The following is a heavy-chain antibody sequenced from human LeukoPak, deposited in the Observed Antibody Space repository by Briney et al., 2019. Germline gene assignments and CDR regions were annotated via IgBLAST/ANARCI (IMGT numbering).Heavy chain of an antibody. J-gene: IGHJ3*02. CDR1: GYSFTTYW. CDR2: IYPGDSDT. CDR3: ARSCTSTNCYLTDAFDI. V-gene: IGHV5-51*01. Sequence: GESLKISCKGFGYSFTTYWIGWVRQMPGEGLEWMGIIYPGDSDTKYSPSFRGQVTISADKSISTAYLQWSSLKASDTAMYYCARSCTSTNCYLTDAFDIWGQGTMVTVSS. D-gene: IGHD2-2*01.